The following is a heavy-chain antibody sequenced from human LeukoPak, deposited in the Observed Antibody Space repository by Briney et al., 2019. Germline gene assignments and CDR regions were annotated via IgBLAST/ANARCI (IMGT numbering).Heavy chain of an antibody. Sequence: PSETLSLTCTVSGGSISSYYWSWLRQPAGKGLEWIGRIYTTGSTNYNPSLKSRVTMSVDTSKNQFSLKLSSVTAADTAVYYCARDCSGGSCYSPSWWFDPWGQRTLVTVSS. V-gene: IGHV4-4*07. CDR2: IYTTGST. CDR1: GGSISSYY. D-gene: IGHD2-15*01. CDR3: ARDCSGGSCYSPSWWFDP. J-gene: IGHJ5*02.